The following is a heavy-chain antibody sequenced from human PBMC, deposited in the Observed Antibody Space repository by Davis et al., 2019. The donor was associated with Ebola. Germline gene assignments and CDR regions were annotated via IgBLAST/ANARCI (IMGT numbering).Heavy chain of an antibody. D-gene: IGHD6-13*01. Sequence: GGSLRLSCAASGFTLSLFGMHWVRQASGKGLEWVGRIRSKANSYATAYAASVKGRFTISRDDSKNTAYLQMNSLKTEDTAVYYCTSPPVEIAAADPYYYYGMDVWGQGTTVTVSS. CDR3: TSPPVEIAAADPYYYYGMDV. CDR1: GFTLSLFG. J-gene: IGHJ6*02. V-gene: IGHV3-73*01. CDR2: IRSKANSYAT.